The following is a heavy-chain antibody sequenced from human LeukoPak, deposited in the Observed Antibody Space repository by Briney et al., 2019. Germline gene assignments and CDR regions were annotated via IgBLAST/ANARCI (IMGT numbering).Heavy chain of an antibody. CDR1: GGSISTYY. CDR3: ARESGTSGIVGATPNWYFDL. J-gene: IGHJ2*01. Sequence: PSETLSLTCTVSGGSISTYYWTWIRQSPGKGLEWIGYIYTTGKTKYNPSLKSRITISVDTSKNQFSLKLNSVTAADTAVYYCARESGTSGIVGATPNWYFDLWGRGTLVTVSS. D-gene: IGHD1-26*01. CDR2: IYTTGKT. V-gene: IGHV4-4*09.